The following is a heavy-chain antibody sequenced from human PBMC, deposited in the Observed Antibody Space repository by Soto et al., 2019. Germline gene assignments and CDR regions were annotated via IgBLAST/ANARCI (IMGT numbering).Heavy chain of an antibody. V-gene: IGHV1-69*06. J-gene: IGHJ6*02. CDR2: IVPLFRTT. Sequence: QVQLVQSGAEAKKPGSSVKVSCKTSGATFSSYAISWVRQDPGQGLEWMGGIVPLFRTTNYAQKFQGRVTITADTSTYTVYMELSGVRSGDTAVYYCARGGYSSTWSNLLDRSGLDVWGQGTTVTVSS. D-gene: IGHD6-13*01. CDR1: GATFSSYA. CDR3: ARGGYSSTWSNLLDRSGLDV.